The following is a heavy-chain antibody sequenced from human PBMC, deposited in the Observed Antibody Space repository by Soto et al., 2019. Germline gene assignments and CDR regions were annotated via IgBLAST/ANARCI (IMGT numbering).Heavy chain of an antibody. CDR1: DGKVVDHG. CDR3: AHRPSWGVWDSNNGSDP. D-gene: IGHD3-16*01. Sequence: TQSLRYTVEDGKVVDHGGSWLRTFTEQGLEWIAYTSYTGNTNYNPSLQSRVTISLDTSKNQLSLKLTSMTAADTATYHCAHRPSWGVWDSNNGSDPLGKGTLVTVFS. V-gene: IGHV4-59*02. CDR2: TSYTGNT. J-gene: IGHJ5*02.